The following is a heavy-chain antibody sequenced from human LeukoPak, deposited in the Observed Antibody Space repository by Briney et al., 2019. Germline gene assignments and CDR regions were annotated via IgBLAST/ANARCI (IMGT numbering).Heavy chain of an antibody. V-gene: IGHV3-7*01. CDR2: IKEDGSTK. D-gene: IGHD6-25*01. J-gene: IGHJ4*02. CDR3: ATSDDSAATY. CDR1: GFTLSSYW. Sequence: SGGSLRLSCAAYGFTLSSYWMSWVRQAPGKGLEWVANIKEDGSTKHYVDSVKGRFTISRDNAKNSLSLQMNYLRVEDTAVYYCATSDDSAATYWGQGTLVTVPS.